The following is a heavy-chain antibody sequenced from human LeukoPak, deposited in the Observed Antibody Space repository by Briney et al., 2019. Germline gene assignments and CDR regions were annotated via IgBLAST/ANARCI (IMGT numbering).Heavy chain of an antibody. CDR1: GGTLSSYA. J-gene: IGHJ3*01. D-gene: IGHD4-23*01. CDR3: ARDPALEGTEDYRDFGGVESVDAFDV. Sequence: ASVKVSCKASGGTLSSYALSWMRQAPGQGLEWMGRVIPMFDVRDYAEKFQGRITLTADTSTGMAYMELSSLTSDDTAVYYCARDPALEGTEDYRDFGGVESVDAFDVWGQGTMVTVLS. V-gene: IGHV1-69*10. CDR2: VIPMFDVR.